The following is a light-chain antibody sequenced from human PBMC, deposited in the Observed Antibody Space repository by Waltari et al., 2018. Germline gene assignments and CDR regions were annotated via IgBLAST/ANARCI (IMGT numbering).Light chain of an antibody. CDR3: HQTYNTPFT. CDR1: QSISTY. V-gene: IGKV1-39*01. J-gene: IGKJ3*01. CDR2: SAS. Sequence: DIQMTQSPSSLSASVGDRVTITCRASQSISTYVNWYQQKPGKVPRLLIFSASTLQTGVPSGFSGSGSGTDFTLTVTSLQPEDFASYYCHQTYNTPFTFGPGTIVEIK.